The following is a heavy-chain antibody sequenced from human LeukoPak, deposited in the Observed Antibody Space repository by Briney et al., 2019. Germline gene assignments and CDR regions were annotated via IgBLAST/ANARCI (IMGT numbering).Heavy chain of an antibody. CDR3: ARDTPHYDILTGYYMNYYMDV. CDR1: GYTFTGYY. D-gene: IGHD3-9*01. CDR2: INPNSGGT. J-gene: IGHJ6*03. V-gene: IGHV1-2*02. Sequence: ASVKVSCKASGYTFTGYYMHWVRQAPGQGLEWMGWINPNSGGTNYTQKFQGRVTMTRDTSISTAYMELSRLRSDDTAVYYCARDTPHYDILTGYYMNYYMDVWGKGTTVTISS.